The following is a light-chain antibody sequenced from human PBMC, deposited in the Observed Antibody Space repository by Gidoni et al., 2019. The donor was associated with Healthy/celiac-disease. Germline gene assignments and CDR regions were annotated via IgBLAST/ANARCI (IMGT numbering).Light chain of an antibody. J-gene: IGKJ4*01. CDR3: QKYNWAPCT. V-gene: IGKV1-27*01. CDR2: AAS. Sequence: DIQMPQSPSSLSASVGDRVTITCRASQGISNYLAWYQQKPGKVPKLLIYAASTLQAGAPSRFSGSGSGTDFTLTSSRLQHEDAATYYCQKYNWAPCTFGGGTKVEIK. CDR1: QGISNY.